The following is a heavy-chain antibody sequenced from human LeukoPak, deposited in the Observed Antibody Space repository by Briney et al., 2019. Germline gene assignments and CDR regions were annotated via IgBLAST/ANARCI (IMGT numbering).Heavy chain of an antibody. V-gene: IGHV1-18*01. Sequence: ASVNVSCKASGYTFTKYGITWVRQAPGQGLDRMGGISPYNGNRNYAQKLQDRVTMTTDTSTSTAYMELRSLRSDDTAVYYCARGRGVYASSSTTFDYWGQGTLVTVSS. J-gene: IGHJ4*02. D-gene: IGHD6-6*01. CDR2: ISPYNGNR. CDR3: ARGRGVYASSSTTFDY. CDR1: GYTFTKYG.